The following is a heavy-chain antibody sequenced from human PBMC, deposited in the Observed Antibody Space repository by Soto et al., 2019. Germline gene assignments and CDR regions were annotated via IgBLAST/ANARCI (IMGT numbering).Heavy chain of an antibody. V-gene: IGHV3-48*02. J-gene: IGHJ4*02. CDR3: ARESGNSYEGYYSDF. D-gene: IGHD1-26*01. Sequence: GGSLRLSCAASGFSFSGRSYNWVRQAAGKGLEWVSYINTGSTLIYYADSVRGRFTVSRDDAENSLHLQMDSLREEDTATYYCARESGNSYEGYYSDFWGQGVLVTVSS. CDR2: INTGSTLI. CDR1: GFSFSGRS.